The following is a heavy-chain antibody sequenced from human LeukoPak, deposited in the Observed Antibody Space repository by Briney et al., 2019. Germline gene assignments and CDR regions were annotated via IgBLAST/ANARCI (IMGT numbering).Heavy chain of an antibody. CDR1: GYTFTSYY. J-gene: IGHJ6*02. CDR3: ARDRQLAKSYYYYYYGMDV. Sequence: ASVKVSCKASGYTFTSYYMHWVRQAPGQGLEWMGWINPNSGGTNYAQKFQGRVTMTRDTSISTAYMELSRLRSDDTAVYYCARDRQLAKSYYYYYYGMDVWGQGTTVTVSS. CDR2: INPNSGGT. D-gene: IGHD6-13*01. V-gene: IGHV1-2*02.